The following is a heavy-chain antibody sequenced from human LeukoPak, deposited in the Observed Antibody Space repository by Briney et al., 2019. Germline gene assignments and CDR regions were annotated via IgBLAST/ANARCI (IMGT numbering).Heavy chain of an antibody. D-gene: IGHD3-10*01. CDR2: IIAYNGNT. CDR3: ARSGSGSYPYYYYMDV. Sequence: ASVKVSCKASGYSFSSYDISWVRQAPGQGLEWMGWIIAYNGNTNYAQNLQGRVTMTTDTSTSTAYMELRSLRSDDTAVYYCARSGSGSYPYYYYMDVWGKGTTVTISS. V-gene: IGHV1-18*01. J-gene: IGHJ6*03. CDR1: GYSFSSYD.